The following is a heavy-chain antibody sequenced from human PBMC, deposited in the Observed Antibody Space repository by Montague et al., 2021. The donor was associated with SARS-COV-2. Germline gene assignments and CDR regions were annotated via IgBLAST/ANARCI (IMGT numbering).Heavy chain of an antibody. V-gene: IGHV4-59*12. CDR1: GGSITGYY. J-gene: IGHJ6*02. CDR2: IYDGWAV. D-gene: IGHD3-16*01. Sequence: SETLSLTCTVSGGSITGYYWSWLRRSPGKGLEWIAYIYDGWAVNYNPSLKSRVTISVDTSKDQFSLKLRSVTAADTAVYYCARGQPPRITFGCIVSYGLDVWGQGTTVTVSS. CDR3: ARGQPPRITFGCIVSYGLDV.